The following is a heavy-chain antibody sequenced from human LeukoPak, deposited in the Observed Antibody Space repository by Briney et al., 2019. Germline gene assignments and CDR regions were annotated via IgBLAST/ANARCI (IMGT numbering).Heavy chain of an antibody. J-gene: IGHJ5*02. V-gene: IGHV4-38-2*01. CDR3: ARGFSPIFCSSTSCYKKKGWFDP. D-gene: IGHD2-2*02. CDR2: IYHSGST. CDR1: GYSISSGYY. Sequence: SGTLSLTCAVSGYSISSGYYWGWIRQPPGKGLEWIGSIYHSGSTYYNPSLKSRVTISVDTSKNQFSLKLSSVTAADTAVYYCARGFSPIFCSSTSCYKKKGWFDPWGQGTLVTVSS.